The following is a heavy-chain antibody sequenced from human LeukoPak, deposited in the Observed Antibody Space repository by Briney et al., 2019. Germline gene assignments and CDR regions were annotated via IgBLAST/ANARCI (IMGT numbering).Heavy chain of an antibody. J-gene: IGHJ3*02. D-gene: IGHD6-6*01. CDR2: IYPYIGDT. CDR1: GGTFSSYA. CDR3: ARDRNSGSSLDI. Sequence: ASVKVSCKASGGTFSSYAISWVRQAPGQGLEWMGWIYPYIGDTNYAQNFPGRVTMTRDTSISTAYMELSSLKSDDTAVYYCARDRNSGSSLDIWGQGTMLTVSS. V-gene: IGHV1-2*02.